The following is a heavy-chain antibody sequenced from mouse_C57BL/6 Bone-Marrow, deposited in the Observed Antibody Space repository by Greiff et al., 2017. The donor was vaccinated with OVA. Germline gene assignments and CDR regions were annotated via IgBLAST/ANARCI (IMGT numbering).Heavy chain of an antibody. CDR2: IYPRSGNT. V-gene: IGHV1-81*01. J-gene: IGHJ1*03. Sequence: VQLQQSGAELARPGASVQLSCKASGYTFTSYGISWVKQRTGQGLEWIGEIYPRSGNTYYNEKFKGKATLTADKSSSTAYMELRSLTSEDSAVYVCAREDYGSSYDWYFDVWGTGTTVTVSS. CDR1: GYTFTSYG. CDR3: AREDYGSSYDWYFDV. D-gene: IGHD1-1*01.